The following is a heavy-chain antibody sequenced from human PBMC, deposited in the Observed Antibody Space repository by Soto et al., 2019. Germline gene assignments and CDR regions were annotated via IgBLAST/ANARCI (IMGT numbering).Heavy chain of an antibody. CDR3: ARAYNWNYM. Sequence: QESGSGLVKPSQTLSLTCAVSGGSISSGGYSWSWIRQPPGKGLEWIGYIYWHDDKRYNPSLEGRLTITKDTSKNQVVLTMTDMDPVDTATYYCARAYNWNYMWGQGILVTVSS. J-gene: IGHJ4*02. CDR1: GGSISSGGYS. D-gene: IGHD1-7*01. V-gene: IGHV2-5*08. CDR2: IYWHDDK.